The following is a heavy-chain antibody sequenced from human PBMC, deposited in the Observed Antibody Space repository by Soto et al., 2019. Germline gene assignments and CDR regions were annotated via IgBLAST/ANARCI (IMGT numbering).Heavy chain of an antibody. CDR3: AKEVHSSGWSYNYYYYGMDV. CDR1: GFTFSSYS. V-gene: IGHV3-43*01. D-gene: IGHD6-19*01. Sequence: GGSLRLSCAASGFTFSSYSMNWVRQAPGKGLEWVSLISWDGGSTYHADSVKGRFTISRDNSKNSLYLQMNSLRTEDTALYYCAKEVHSSGWSYNYYYYGMDVWGQGTTVTVSS. J-gene: IGHJ6*02. CDR2: ISWDGGST.